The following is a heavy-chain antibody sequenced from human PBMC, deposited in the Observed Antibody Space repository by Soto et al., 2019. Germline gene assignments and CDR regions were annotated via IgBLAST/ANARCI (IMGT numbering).Heavy chain of an antibody. V-gene: IGHV4-31*03. J-gene: IGHJ4*02. Sequence: SETLSRTCTVSGGSISSGGYYWSWIRQHPGKGLEWIGYIYKSGSTYNNPSLKSRVTISGDTSKNQFSLKLSSVTAADTAVYYCGRGRYYYDSTGYQVFDYWGQGTLVTVSS. CDR1: GGSISSGGYY. CDR2: IYKSGST. D-gene: IGHD3-22*01. CDR3: GRGRYYYDSTGYQVFDY.